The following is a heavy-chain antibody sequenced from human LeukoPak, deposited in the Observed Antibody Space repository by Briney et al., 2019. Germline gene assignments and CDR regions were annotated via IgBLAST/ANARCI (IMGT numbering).Heavy chain of an antibody. CDR1: GGSISSYY. D-gene: IGHD6-19*01. CDR3: ARGPPVAGTPRIDY. CDR2: IYTSGST. V-gene: IGHV4-4*07. Sequence: PSETLSLTCTVSGGSISSYYWSWIRQPAGKGLEWIGRIYTSGSTNYNPSLKSRVTISVDTSKNQFSLKLSSVTAADTAVYYCARGPPVAGTPRIDYWGQGTLVTVSS. J-gene: IGHJ4*02.